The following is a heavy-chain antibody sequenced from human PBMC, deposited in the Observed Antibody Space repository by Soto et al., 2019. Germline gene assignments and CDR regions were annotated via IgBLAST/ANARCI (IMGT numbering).Heavy chain of an antibody. J-gene: IGHJ3*02. CDR2: IIPIFGTA. V-gene: IGHV1-69*13. D-gene: IGHD3-22*01. CDR3: ARSWGSETYYYDSSGYYGAFDI. Sequence: SVKVSCKASGGTFSSYAISWVRQAPGQGLEWMGGIIPIFGTANYAQKFRGRVTITADESTSTAYMELSSLRSEDTAVYYCARSWGSETYYYDSSGYYGAFDIWGQGTMVTVS. CDR1: GGTFSSYA.